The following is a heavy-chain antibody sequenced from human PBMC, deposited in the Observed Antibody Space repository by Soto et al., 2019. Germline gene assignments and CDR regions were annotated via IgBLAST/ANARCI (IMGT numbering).Heavy chain of an antibody. J-gene: IGHJ4*02. CDR2: ISSSGATT. V-gene: IGHV3-11*01. CDR3: ARMGSGYDFVL. CDR1: GFSLSDYY. Sequence: QVQMVESGGGLVKPGGSLRLSCAVSGFSLSDYYMSWIRQAPGKGLEWVSKISSSGATTDYADSVKGRVTISRDNAKNSLYLQMNSLRVEDMAVYYCARMGSGYDFVLWGQGTLVTVFS. D-gene: IGHD5-12*01.